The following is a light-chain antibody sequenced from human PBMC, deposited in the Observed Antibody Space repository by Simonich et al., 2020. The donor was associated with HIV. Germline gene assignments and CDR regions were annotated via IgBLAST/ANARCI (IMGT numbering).Light chain of an antibody. Sequence: EIVLTQSPATLSLSPGERATLPCRASQSVSSYLAWYQQKPGQAPRLLIYDASNRATGIPARFRGSGSGTDFTLTLSSLEPEDFAVYYCQQRSNWPITFGQGTRLEIK. J-gene: IGKJ5*01. V-gene: IGKV3-11*01. CDR1: QSVSSY. CDR3: QQRSNWPIT. CDR2: DAS.